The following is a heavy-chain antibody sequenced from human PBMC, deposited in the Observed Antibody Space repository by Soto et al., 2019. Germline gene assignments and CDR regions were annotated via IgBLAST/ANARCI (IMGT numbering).Heavy chain of an antibody. CDR3: ARGPAAGTEGFYYYYMDV. CDR2: TNHSGST. J-gene: IGHJ6*03. D-gene: IGHD6-13*01. Sequence: SETLSLTCAVYGGSFSGYYWSWIRQPPGKGLEWIGETNHSGSTNYNPSLKSRVTISVDTSKNQFSLKLSSVTAADTAVYYCARGPAAGTEGFYYYYMDVWGKGTTVTVSS. V-gene: IGHV4-34*01. CDR1: GGSFSGYY.